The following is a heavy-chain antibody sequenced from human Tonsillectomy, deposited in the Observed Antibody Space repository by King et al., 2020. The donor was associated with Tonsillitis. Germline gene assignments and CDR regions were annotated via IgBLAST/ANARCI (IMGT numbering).Heavy chain of an antibody. D-gene: IGHD6-13*01. V-gene: IGHV3-21*01. Sequence: QLVESGGGLVNPGGSLRLSCAASGFTFSSYSMNWVRQAPGKGLEWVSSISSSSSYIYYADSVKGRFTISRDNAKNSLYLQMNSLRAEDTAVYYCVAQQLVHDAFDIWGQGTMVTVSS. J-gene: IGHJ3*02. CDR2: ISSSSSYI. CDR1: GFTFSSYS. CDR3: VAQQLVHDAFDI.